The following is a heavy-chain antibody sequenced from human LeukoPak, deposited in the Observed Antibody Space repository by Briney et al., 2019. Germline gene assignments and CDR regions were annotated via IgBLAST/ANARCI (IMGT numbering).Heavy chain of an antibody. CDR2: IRSKAYGGTT. D-gene: IGHD2/OR15-2a*01. CDR3: TRGPILLWIHNGMDV. V-gene: IGHV3-49*04. Sequence: PGGSLRLSRFASGSIFGDHAMSWVRQAPGKGLEWVGFIRSKAYGGTTEYAASVEGRFTISRDDSRGIAYLQMNSLKTEDTAFYYCTRGPILLWIHNGMDVWGQGTTVTVSS. J-gene: IGHJ6*02. CDR1: GSIFGDHA.